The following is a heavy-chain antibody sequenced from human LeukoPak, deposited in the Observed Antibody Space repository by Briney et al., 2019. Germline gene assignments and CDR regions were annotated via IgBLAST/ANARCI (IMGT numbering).Heavy chain of an antibody. CDR2: MNPNSGNT. D-gene: IGHD6-13*01. V-gene: IGHV1-8*01. CDR1: GYTFTSYD. CDR3: ARGGGSSWTQRGYFQY. Sequence: ASVKVSCKASGYTFTSYDINWVRQATGQGLEWMGWMNPNSGNTDYAQKFQGRVSMTRDTSTSTAYMELSSLTSEDTAVYYCARGGGSSWTQRGYFQYWGQGSLATVSS. J-gene: IGHJ1*01.